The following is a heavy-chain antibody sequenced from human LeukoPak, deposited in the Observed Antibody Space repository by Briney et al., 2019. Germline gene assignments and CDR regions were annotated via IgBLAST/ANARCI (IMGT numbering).Heavy chain of an antibody. V-gene: IGHV3-53*01. Sequence: GGSLRLACAASGFSVSSNYMSWVRQTPGKGLEWVSGIYSGGHIYYADSVKGRFTISRDNSKNTLYLQMNSLRAEDTAVYYCAKDKTYGSGSYYKPYYYYMDVWGKGTTVTVSS. CDR1: GFSVSSNY. CDR2: IYSGGHI. D-gene: IGHD3-10*01. J-gene: IGHJ6*03. CDR3: AKDKTYGSGSYYKPYYYYMDV.